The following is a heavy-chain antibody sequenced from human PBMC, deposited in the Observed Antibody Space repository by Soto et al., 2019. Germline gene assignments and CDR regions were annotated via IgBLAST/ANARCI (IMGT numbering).Heavy chain of an antibody. V-gene: IGHV3-48*02. J-gene: IGHJ3*02. D-gene: IGHD1-20*01. CDR2: ISTISSTI. Sequence: GSLRLAWAASGFTFSTYSLNWVRQAPGKGLEWVSYISTISSTIYYADSVKGRFTISRDNAKNLLYLQMNSLRDEDTAVYSCSRISLGAFDIWGQGTMVTV. CDR1: GFTFSTYS. CDR3: SRISLGAFDI.